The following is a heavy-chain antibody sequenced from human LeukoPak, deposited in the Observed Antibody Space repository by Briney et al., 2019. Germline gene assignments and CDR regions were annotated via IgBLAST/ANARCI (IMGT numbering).Heavy chain of an antibody. CDR1: GFTFSSYA. CDR2: ISYDESNK. J-gene: IGHJ4*02. Sequence: GGSLRLSCAASGFTFSSYAMHWVRQAPGKGLEWVAVISYDESNKYYADSVKGRFTISRDNSKNTLYLQMNSLRAEDTAVYYCAKDLERHIVVVTASVVDYWGQGTLVTVSS. D-gene: IGHD2-21*02. V-gene: IGHV3-30*04. CDR3: AKDLERHIVVVTASVVDY.